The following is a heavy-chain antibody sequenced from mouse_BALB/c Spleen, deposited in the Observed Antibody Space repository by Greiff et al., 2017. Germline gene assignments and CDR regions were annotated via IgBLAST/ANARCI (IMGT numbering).Heavy chain of an antibody. CDR2: ISSGGSYT. CDR1: GFTFSSYG. V-gene: IGHV5-6*01. D-gene: IGHD1-1*01. CDR3: ARHEELRGLDY. J-gene: IGHJ2*01. Sequence: VMLVESGGDLVKPGGSLKLSCAASGFTFSSYGMSWVRQTPDKRLEWVATISSGGSYTYYPDSVKGRFTISRDNAKNTLYLQMSSLKSEDTAMYYCARHEELRGLDYWGQGTTLTVSS.